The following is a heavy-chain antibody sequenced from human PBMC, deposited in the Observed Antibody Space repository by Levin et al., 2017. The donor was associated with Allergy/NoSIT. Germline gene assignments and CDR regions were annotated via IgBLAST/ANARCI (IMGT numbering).Heavy chain of an antibody. D-gene: IGHD1-1*01. CDR3: ARRGTRDYYYYVDV. Sequence: GGSLRLSCQGSGYSFTSYWIGWVRQMPGKGLEWMGIIYPGDSDTRYSPSFQGQVTISADKSNSTAYLQWSSLKASDTAIYYCARRGTRDYYYYVDVWGKGTTVTVSS. J-gene: IGHJ6*03. CDR1: GYSFTSYW. CDR2: IYPGDSDT. V-gene: IGHV5-51*01.